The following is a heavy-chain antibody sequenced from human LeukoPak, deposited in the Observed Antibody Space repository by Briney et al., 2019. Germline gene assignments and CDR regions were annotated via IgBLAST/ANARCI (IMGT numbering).Heavy chain of an antibody. CDR3: AKGSGWRQAAFDI. D-gene: IGHD6-19*01. V-gene: IGHV3-9*01. J-gene: IGHJ3*02. CDR1: GFTFDDYA. CDR2: ISWNSGSI. Sequence: PGGSLRLSCAASGFTFDDYAMHWVRQAPGKGLEWVSGISWNSGSIGYADSVKGRFTISRDNAKNSLYLQMNSLRAEGTALYYCAKGSGWRQAAFDIWGQGTMVTVSS.